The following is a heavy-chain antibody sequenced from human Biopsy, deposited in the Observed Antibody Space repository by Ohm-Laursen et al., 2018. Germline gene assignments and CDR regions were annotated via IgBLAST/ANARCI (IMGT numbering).Heavy chain of an antibody. Sequence: GTLSLTCTVSGGSISSYYWSWIRQPPGKGLEWIGYIYYTGSTKYNPSLKSQVTISVDTSMDHLSLRLTFVTAADTAVYYCARHAPSYSGSYWRYFDLWGRGTLVTVSS. D-gene: IGHD1-26*01. J-gene: IGHJ2*01. CDR3: ARHAPSYSGSYWRYFDL. CDR2: IYYTGST. CDR1: GGSISSYY. V-gene: IGHV4-59*08.